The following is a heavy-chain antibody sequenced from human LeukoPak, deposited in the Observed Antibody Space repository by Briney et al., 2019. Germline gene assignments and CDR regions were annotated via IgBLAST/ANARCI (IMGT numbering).Heavy chain of an antibody. D-gene: IGHD3-10*01. CDR1: GGFISSSSYY. CDR2: IYYSGST. CDR3: ATKDLFGDYFDY. V-gene: IGHV4-39*01. J-gene: IGHJ4*02. Sequence: SETLSLTCTVSGGFISSSSYYWGWIRQPPGKGLEWIGSIYYSGSTYYNPSLKSRVTISADTSKNQFSLKLSSVTAADTAVYYRATKDLFGDYFDYWGQGTLVTVSS.